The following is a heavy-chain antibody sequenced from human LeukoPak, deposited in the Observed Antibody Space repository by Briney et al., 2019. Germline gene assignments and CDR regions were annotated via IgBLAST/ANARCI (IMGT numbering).Heavy chain of an antibody. D-gene: IGHD2-15*01. CDR3: ATNVVVVAATGVLDV. CDR1: VTVRSNY. Sequence: GGSLRLSCAASVTVRSNYMSWVRQAPGKGLEWVSVIFSGGSTSYADSVKGRFTISRDNSKNTVYLQIDGLRTEDTGVYYCATNVVVVAATGVLDVWGQGTMVTVFS. CDR2: IFSGGST. J-gene: IGHJ3*01. V-gene: IGHV3-53*05.